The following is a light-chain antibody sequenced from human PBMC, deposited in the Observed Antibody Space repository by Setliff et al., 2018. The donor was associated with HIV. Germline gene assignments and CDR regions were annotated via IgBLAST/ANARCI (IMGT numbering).Light chain of an antibody. J-gene: IGLJ1*01. V-gene: IGLV3-21*01. CDR1: NIGSKS. CDR3: CSYAGSYTFV. CDR2: YDN. Sequence: SYELTQPPSVSVAPGKTARITCGGDNIGSKSVHWYQQKPGQAPVVVIYYDNDRPSGIPERFSGSISGNTATLTISRVEAGDEADYYCCSYAGSYTFVFGTGTKVTVL.